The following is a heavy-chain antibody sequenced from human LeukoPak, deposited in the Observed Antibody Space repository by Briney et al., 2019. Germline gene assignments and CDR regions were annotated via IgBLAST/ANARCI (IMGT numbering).Heavy chain of an antibody. CDR2: ISSSSSTI. V-gene: IGHV3-48*04. D-gene: IGHD1-7*01. Sequence: PGGSLRLSCAASGFTFSSYSMNWVRQAPGKGLEWVSYISSSSSTIYYADSVKGRFTISRDNAENSLYLQMNSLRAEDTAVYYCARDRGDWNYVRYFDYWGQGTLVTVSS. CDR3: ARDRGDWNYVRYFDY. CDR1: GFTFSSYS. J-gene: IGHJ4*02.